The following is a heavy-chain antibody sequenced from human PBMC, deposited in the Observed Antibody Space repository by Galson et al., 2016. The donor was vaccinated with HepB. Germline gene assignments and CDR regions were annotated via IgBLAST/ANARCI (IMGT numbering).Heavy chain of an antibody. V-gene: IGHV1-69*13. CDR1: GDTFSGYV. Sequence: SVKVSCKASGDTFSGYVFTWVRQVPGQGLEWVGGIIPIFGTVNSAQSFQGRVTITADESTRTVYMEFTGLISADTAVYYCARGGPGLVLLPHWYDPWGQGTLVTVSS. J-gene: IGHJ5*02. CDR3: ARGGPGLVLLPHWYDP. CDR2: IIPIFGTV. D-gene: IGHD2-15*01.